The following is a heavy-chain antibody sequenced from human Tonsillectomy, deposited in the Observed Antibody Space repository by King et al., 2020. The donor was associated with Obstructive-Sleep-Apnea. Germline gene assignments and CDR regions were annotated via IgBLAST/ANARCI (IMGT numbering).Heavy chain of an antibody. CDR3: AGLDVDGDYDCYYFDY. J-gene: IGHJ4*02. D-gene: IGHD4-17*01. Sequence: QLQESGPGLVKPSETLSLTCTVSGGSISSSSYYWGWIRQPPGKGLEWIGSIYYSGSTYYNPSLKSRVTISVDTSKNQFSLKLSSVTAADTAVYYCAGLDVDGDYDCYYFDYWGQGTLVTVSS. V-gene: IGHV4-39*07. CDR1: GGSISSSSYY. CDR2: IYYSGST.